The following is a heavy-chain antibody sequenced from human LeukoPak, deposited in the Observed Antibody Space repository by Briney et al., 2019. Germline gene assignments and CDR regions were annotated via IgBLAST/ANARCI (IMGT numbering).Heavy chain of an antibody. CDR3: ARATGGGAVAGFDY. V-gene: IGHV4-4*07. Sequence: SDTLSLTCTVSGGSISSYYWSWIRQPAGKGLEWIGRIYTSGSTHYNPSLKSRVTMSVDTPKTQFSPKLSSVAAADTAVYYCARATGGGAVAGFDYWGQGTLVTVSS. CDR2: IYTSGST. D-gene: IGHD6-19*01. J-gene: IGHJ4*02. CDR1: GGSISSYY.